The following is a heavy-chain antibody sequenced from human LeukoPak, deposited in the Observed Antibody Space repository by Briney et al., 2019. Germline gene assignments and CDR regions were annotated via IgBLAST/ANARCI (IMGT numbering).Heavy chain of an antibody. Sequence: SETLSLTCAVSGGSISSSNWWSWVRQPPGKGLEWIGDIFHDGTTNFNPSLKSRLTLSTDKSKNQFSLKLSSVTAADTAVYYCARVPRSYYYYYYMDVWGKGTTVTVSS. CDR1: GGSISSSNW. CDR3: ARVPRSYYYYYYMDV. CDR2: IFHDGTT. V-gene: IGHV4-4*02. J-gene: IGHJ6*03.